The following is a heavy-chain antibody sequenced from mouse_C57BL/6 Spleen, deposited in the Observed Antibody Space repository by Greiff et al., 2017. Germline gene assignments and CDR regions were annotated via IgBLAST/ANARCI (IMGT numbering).Heavy chain of an antibody. Sequence: EVKLMESGEGLVKPGGSLKLSCAASGFTFSSYAMSWVRQTPEKRLEWVAYISSGGDYIYYADTVKGRFTISRDNARNTLYLQRSSLKSEDTAMYYGTRDYGRSYRYFDVWGTGTTVTVAS. V-gene: IGHV5-9-1*02. D-gene: IGHD1-1*01. J-gene: IGHJ1*03. CDR2: ISSGGDYI. CDR3: TRDYGRSYRYFDV. CDR1: GFTFSSYA.